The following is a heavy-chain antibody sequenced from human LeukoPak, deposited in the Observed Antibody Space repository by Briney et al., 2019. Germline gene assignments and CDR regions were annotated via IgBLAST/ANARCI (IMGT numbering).Heavy chain of an antibody. D-gene: IGHD3-10*01. CDR2: ITDSGGTT. CDR1: GFTFSSYA. Sequence: GGSLRLSCAASGFTFSSYAMSWVRQAPGKGLEWVSTITDSGGTTSYAGYVRGRFTISRDNSKNTLYLQMNSLRAEDTAVYYCAKIGGPAYWGQGTLVTVSS. V-gene: IGHV3-23*01. CDR3: AKIGGPAY. J-gene: IGHJ4*02.